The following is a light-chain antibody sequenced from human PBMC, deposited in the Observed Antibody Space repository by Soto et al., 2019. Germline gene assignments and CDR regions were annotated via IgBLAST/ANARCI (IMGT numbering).Light chain of an antibody. V-gene: IGKV3-20*01. CDR3: QQYGSSPVT. Sequence: EIVLTQSPGTLSLSPGERATLSCRVSQSVSSSYLAWYQQKPGQAPRLLIYGASSRATGIPDRFSGSGSVTDFTLTISRLEPEDFAVYYCQQYGSSPVTFGQGTKLEIK. CDR1: QSVSSSY. CDR2: GAS. J-gene: IGKJ2*01.